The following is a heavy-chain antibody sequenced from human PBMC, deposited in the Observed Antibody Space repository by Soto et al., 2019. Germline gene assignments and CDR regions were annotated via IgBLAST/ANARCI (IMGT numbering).Heavy chain of an antibody. CDR2: IYYSGST. V-gene: IGHV4-59*01. Sequence: SETLSLTCTVSGGSISSYYWSWIRQPPGKGLEWIGYIYYSGSTNYNPSLKSRVTISLDTSKNQFSLKLSSVTAADTAVYYCARDKITGLFAYWGQGTLVTVSS. CDR1: GGSISSYY. CDR3: ARDKITGLFAY. J-gene: IGHJ4*02. D-gene: IGHD2-8*02.